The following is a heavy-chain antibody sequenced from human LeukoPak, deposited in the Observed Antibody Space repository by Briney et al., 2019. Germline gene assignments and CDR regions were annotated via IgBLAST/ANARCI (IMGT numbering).Heavy chain of an antibody. D-gene: IGHD4-17*01. CDR1: GGSISSYY. J-gene: IGHJ4*02. V-gene: IGHV4-59*01. Sequence: SETLSLTCTVSGGSISSYYWSWIRQPPGKGLEWIGYIYYSGSTNYNPSLKSRVTISVDTSKNQFSLKLSSVTAADTAVYYCARLTRHDYGDYGIDYWGQGTLVTVSS. CDR3: ARLTRHDYGDYGIDY. CDR2: IYYSGST.